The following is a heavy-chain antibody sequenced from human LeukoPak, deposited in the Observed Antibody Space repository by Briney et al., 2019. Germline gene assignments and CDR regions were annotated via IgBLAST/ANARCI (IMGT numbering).Heavy chain of an antibody. Sequence: GGSLRLSCAASGFTFSRYWMSWVRQVPGKGLEWVANIKQDGSEKYYVDSVKGRFTISRDNAKNSLYLQMNSLRAEDTAVYYCAKGREVATVTTFDYWGQGTLVTVSS. CDR2: IKQDGSEK. J-gene: IGHJ4*02. CDR1: GFTFSRYW. CDR3: AKGREVATVTTFDY. D-gene: IGHD4-17*01. V-gene: IGHV3-7*01.